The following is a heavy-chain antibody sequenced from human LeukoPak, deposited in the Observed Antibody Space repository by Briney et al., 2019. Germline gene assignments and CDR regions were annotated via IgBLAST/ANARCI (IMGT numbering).Heavy chain of an antibody. CDR1: GYTFTSYY. CDR3: ARGHKAEGYGDLKDFDY. V-gene: IGHV1-18*04. D-gene: IGHD4-17*01. CDR2: ISAYNGNT. J-gene: IGHJ4*02. Sequence: ASVKVSCKASGYTFTSYYMHWVRQAPGQGLEWMGWISAYNGNTNYAQKLQGRVTMTTDTSTSTAYMELRSLRSDDTAVYYCARGHKAEGYGDLKDFDYWGQGTLVTVSS.